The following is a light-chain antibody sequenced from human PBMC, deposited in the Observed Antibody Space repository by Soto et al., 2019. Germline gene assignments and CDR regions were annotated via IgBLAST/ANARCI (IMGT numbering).Light chain of an antibody. Sequence: QSALTQPASVSGSPGQSITISCTGTSRDDGRYKLVSWYQPHQGKAPNLMIYDVTYRPSGVSYRFSGSKSGNTASLTISGLQSEDEADYYCSSYTTSSTLIFGGGTKLTVL. J-gene: IGLJ2*01. V-gene: IGLV2-14*03. CDR2: DVT. CDR1: SRDDGRYKL. CDR3: SSYTTSSTLI.